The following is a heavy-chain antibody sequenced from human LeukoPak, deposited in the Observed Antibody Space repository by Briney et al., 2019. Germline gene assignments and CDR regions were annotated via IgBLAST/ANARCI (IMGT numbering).Heavy chain of an antibody. V-gene: IGHV3-30*18. J-gene: IGHJ5*02. CDR2: ISYEGGTQ. D-gene: IGHD3-10*01. Sequence: PGGSLRLSCAASGVTLSPYGMHRVRQAPGKGLEWVAVISYEGGTQHYADSVKGRFIISRDNPRNTLYLQMNILRTEDTAVYYCAKEGTPQVSTWYDLWGQGTQVIVSS. CDR1: GVTLSPYG. CDR3: AKEGTPQVSTWYDL.